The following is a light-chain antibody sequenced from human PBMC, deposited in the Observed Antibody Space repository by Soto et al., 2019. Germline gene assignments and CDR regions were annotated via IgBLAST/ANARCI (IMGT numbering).Light chain of an antibody. CDR2: AAS. J-gene: IGKJ4*01. V-gene: IGKV1-6*01. Sequence: AIQMTQSPSSLSASVGDRVTITCRASQGIRHYLGWYQQKPGKAPKLLIYAASSLQSGVPSRFSGSGSSTDFTLTISSLQPEDFATYYCLQDYNYPLTFGGGTMVEIK. CDR1: QGIRHY. CDR3: LQDYNYPLT.